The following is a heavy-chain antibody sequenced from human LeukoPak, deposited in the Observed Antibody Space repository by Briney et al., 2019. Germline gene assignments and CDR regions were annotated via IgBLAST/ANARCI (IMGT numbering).Heavy chain of an antibody. V-gene: IGHV3-30-3*01. CDR1: GFTFSSYA. CDR2: ISYDGSNK. J-gene: IGHJ4*02. Sequence: QPGGSLRLSCAASGFTFSSYAMHWVRQAPGKGLEWVAVISYDGSNKYYADSVKGRFTISRDNSKNTLYLQMNSLRAEDTAVYYCASDIAAAGWGYFDYWGQGTLVTVSS. D-gene: IGHD6-13*01. CDR3: ASDIAAAGWGYFDY.